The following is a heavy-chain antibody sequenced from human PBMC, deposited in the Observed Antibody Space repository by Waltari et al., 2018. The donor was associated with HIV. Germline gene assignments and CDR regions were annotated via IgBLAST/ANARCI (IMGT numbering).Heavy chain of an antibody. J-gene: IGHJ4*02. V-gene: IGHV4-4*02. D-gene: IGHD6-19*01. CDR3: ARGGGWQLDY. CDR1: SETIRSNNW. CDR2: IYHSGST. Sequence: VQLQKSGPGLVAPSAILSLACAVSSETIRSNNWRTWVRQPPGKGLEWIVEIYHSGSTNYNPSLKSRVTISIDKSKNQFTLQLSSVTAADTAVYYCARGGGWQLDYWGQGTLVIVSS.